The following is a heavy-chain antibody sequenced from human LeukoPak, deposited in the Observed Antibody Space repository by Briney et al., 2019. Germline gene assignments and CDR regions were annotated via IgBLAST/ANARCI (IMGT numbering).Heavy chain of an antibody. V-gene: IGHV4-59*02. CDR1: GDSVRSYY. CDR3: VRASRYGSGWFEDGLDF. J-gene: IGHJ6*02. D-gene: IGHD6-13*01. CDR2: INDRGST. Sequence: PSETLSLTCTVSGDSVRSYYWSWIRQPPGQGLEWLGHINDRGSTNYNPSLQGRVTISIDTSKNQFSLKVNSVTAADTAVYYCVRASRYGSGWFEDGLDFWGQGTTVTVSS.